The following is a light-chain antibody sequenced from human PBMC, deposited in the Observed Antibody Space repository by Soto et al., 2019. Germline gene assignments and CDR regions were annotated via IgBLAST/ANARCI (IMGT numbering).Light chain of an antibody. J-gene: IGKJ1*01. V-gene: IGKV1-5*03. CDR1: QTISSW. CDR3: QHYNSYSEA. Sequence: DIQMTQSPSTLSGYLGDRVTITCRPSQTISSWLAWYQQKPGKAPKLLIYKASTLKGGVPSRFSGSGSGTEFTLTISSLQPDDFATYYCQHYNSYSEAFGQGTKVDIK. CDR2: KAS.